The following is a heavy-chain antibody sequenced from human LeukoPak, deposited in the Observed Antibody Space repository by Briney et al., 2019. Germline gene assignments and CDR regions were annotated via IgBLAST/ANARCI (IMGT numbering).Heavy chain of an antibody. CDR3: ARDGLHTAHFDY. CDR1: GFXFSTYT. CDR2: VSDSSDV. V-gene: IGHV3-48*02. Sequence: GGSLRLSCAASGFXFSTYTINWVRQAPGKGLEWVSTVSDSSDVHYSDSVKGRFTISRDNARNSLYLQMNSLRDEDTAVYYCARDGLHTAHFDYWGQGTLVTVSS. D-gene: IGHD5-18*01. J-gene: IGHJ4*02.